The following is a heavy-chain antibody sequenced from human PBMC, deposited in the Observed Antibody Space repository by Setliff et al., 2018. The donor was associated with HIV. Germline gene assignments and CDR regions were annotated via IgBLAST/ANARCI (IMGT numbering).Heavy chain of an antibody. Sequence: SETLSLTCTVSGGSINTYYLSWIRQPPGKGLEWIGYIYPNGSPDYPSGNIVYNPSFRSRVTLSLDTSKNQFSLKLTSVTAADAAVYYCTGDYNSGSYRFDYWGQGTPVTVSS. CDR3: TGDYNSGSYRFDY. D-gene: IGHD3-10*01. CDR2: IYPNGSP. J-gene: IGHJ4*02. V-gene: IGHV4-4*08. CDR1: GGSINTYY.